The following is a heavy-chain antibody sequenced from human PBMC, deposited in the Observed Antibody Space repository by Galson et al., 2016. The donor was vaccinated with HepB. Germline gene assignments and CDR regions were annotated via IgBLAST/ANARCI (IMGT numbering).Heavy chain of an antibody. V-gene: IGHV4-39*01. CDR3: ARHEWDNSYFDS. CDR1: GVSIRRSSYY. D-gene: IGHD1-14*01. J-gene: IGHJ4*02. CDR2: ISYRGST. Sequence: SETLSLTCTVPGVSIRRSSYYWGWIRQPPGKGLEWIGSISYRGSTSYNPSLKSRVTISVDTPKNQFSLRLSFVTAADMTVYYCARHEWDNSYFDSWGQGTLVTVSS.